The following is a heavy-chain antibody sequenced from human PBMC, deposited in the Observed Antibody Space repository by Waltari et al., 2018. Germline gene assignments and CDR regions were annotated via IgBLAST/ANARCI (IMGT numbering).Heavy chain of an antibody. D-gene: IGHD2-21*01. CDR2: ISYDGNYK. V-gene: IGHV3-30-3*01. CDR1: GFAFRSCG. J-gene: IGHJ4*02. CDR3: ARVAVPYCGVDCYYTY. Sequence: QVQLVESGGGVVQPGRSLRLSCAASGFAFRSCGMGWVRQAPGKGLEWVAVISYDGNYKYYADSVKGRFTVSRDNSKNTLYLQINSLMPEDTAIYYCARVAVPYCGVDCYYTYWGQGTLVTVSS.